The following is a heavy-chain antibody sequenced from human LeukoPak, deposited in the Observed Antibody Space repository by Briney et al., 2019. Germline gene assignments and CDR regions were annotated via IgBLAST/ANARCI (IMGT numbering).Heavy chain of an antibody. Sequence: PGRSLRLSCAASGFTFSSYGMHWVRQAPGKGLEWVAVISYDGSNKYYADSVKGRFTISRDNSKNTLYLQMNSLRAEDTAVYYCGSSTSWSRGGPDYWGQGTLVTVSS. V-gene: IGHV3-30*03. J-gene: IGHJ4*02. CDR1: GFTFSSYG. CDR2: ISYDGSNK. CDR3: GSSTSWSRGGPDY. D-gene: IGHD2-2*01.